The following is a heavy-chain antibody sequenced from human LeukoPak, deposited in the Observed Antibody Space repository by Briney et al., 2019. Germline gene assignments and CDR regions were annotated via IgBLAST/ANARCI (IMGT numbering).Heavy chain of an antibody. Sequence: GGSLRLSCAASGFTFSNFWMGWVRQAPGKGPEWVSYISSSGSTVHYADSVKGRFTISRDNAMNSLYLQMSSLRGDDTAFYYCARHNGWFDYWGQGTLVTVSS. D-gene: IGHD2-8*01. V-gene: IGHV3-48*04. CDR1: GFTFSNFW. CDR2: ISSSGSTV. CDR3: ARHNGWFDY. J-gene: IGHJ5*01.